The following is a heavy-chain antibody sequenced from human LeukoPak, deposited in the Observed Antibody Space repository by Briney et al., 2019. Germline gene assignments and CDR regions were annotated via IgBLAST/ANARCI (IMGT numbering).Heavy chain of an antibody. CDR2: IIPISGTA. J-gene: IGHJ4*02. D-gene: IGHD5-12*01. CDR3: AREGGYSGYDS. V-gene: IGHV1-69*13. CDR1: GGTFSSYA. Sequence: ASVKVSCKASGGTFSSYAISWVRQAPGQGLEWMGGIIPISGTANYAQKFQGRVTITADESTSTDYMELSSLRSEDTAVYYCAREGGYSGYDSWGQGTLVTVSS.